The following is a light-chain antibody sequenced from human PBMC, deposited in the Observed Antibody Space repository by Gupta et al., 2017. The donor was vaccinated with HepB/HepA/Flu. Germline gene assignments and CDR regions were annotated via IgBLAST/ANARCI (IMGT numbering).Light chain of an antibody. CDR3: HQYNNWPHT. Sequence: EIVMTQPPATLSVSPGERATLSCRATQSVSGNLAWYQQKPGQAPSLLIYGASTRATGIPTRFSGSGSGTEFTLTISSLQSEDFAVYYCHQYNNWPHTFGQGTKLEIK. J-gene: IGKJ2*01. CDR1: QSVSGN. V-gene: IGKV3-15*01. CDR2: GAS.